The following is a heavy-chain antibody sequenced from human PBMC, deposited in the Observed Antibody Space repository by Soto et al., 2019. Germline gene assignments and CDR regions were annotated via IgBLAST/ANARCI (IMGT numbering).Heavy chain of an antibody. D-gene: IGHD6-6*01. Sequence: PVGSLRLSCAASGFTFSSYGMHWVRQAPGKGLEWVAVISYDGSNKYYADSVKGRFTISRDNSKNTLYLQMNSLRAEDTAVYYCAKDFVTILYSSSSLYYYGMDVWGQGTTVTVSS. V-gene: IGHV3-30*18. CDR3: AKDFVTILYSSSSLYYYGMDV. J-gene: IGHJ6*02. CDR1: GFTFSSYG. CDR2: ISYDGSNK.